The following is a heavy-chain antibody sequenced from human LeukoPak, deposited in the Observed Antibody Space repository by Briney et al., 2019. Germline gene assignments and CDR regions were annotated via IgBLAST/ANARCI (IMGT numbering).Heavy chain of an antibody. CDR3: ARGIIGYYFDY. J-gene: IGHJ4*02. CDR1: GYTFTIYG. Sequence: ASVKVSCKTSGYTFTIYGISWVRQAPGQGLEWMGLISAYGNTNYTQNLQGRVTMTTDTSTSTAYMELRSLRCDDTAVYYCARGIIGYYFDYWGQGTLVTVSS. V-gene: IGHV1-18*01. CDR2: ISAYGNT. D-gene: IGHD2-15*01.